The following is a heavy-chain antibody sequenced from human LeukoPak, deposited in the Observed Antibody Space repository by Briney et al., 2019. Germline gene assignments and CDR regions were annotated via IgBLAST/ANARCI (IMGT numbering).Heavy chain of an antibody. CDR1: GFKFSDFA. D-gene: IGHD3-16*01. CDR2: ISGSGGTV. V-gene: IGHV3-23*01. J-gene: IGHJ5*02. CDR3: VKDSAYSLWAVFDP. Sequence: GGSLRLSCAASGFKFSDFAMNWVRQTPGKGLEWVSFISGSGGTVHYADSVKGRFTISRDDSKNMVYLQMTGLRSDDTAVYFCVKDSAYSLWAVFDPWGQGTLVTVSS.